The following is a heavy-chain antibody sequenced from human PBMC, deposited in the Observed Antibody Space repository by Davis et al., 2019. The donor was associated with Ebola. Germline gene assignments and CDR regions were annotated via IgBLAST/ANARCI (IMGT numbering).Heavy chain of an antibody. CDR2: IFVDSGNT. CDR1: GLTLSSYA. J-gene: IGHJ6*02. CDR3: AAGVYYDILTTNV. V-gene: IGHV1-58*02. Sequence: AASVKVSCKASGLTLSSYAMQWVRQTRGHRLEWIGWIFVDSGNTNYAPMFQGRVSITRDMSTSTAYMELSSLRFEDTAVYYCAAGVYYDILTTNVWGQGTTVTVSS. D-gene: IGHD3-9*01.